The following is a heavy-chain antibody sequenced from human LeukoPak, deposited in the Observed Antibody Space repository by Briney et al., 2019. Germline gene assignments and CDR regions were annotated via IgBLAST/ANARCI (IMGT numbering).Heavy chain of an antibody. V-gene: IGHV4-34*01. J-gene: IGHJ5*02. Sequence: SESLSLTCAVYGWSFSGYYWSWIRQPPGKGLEWIAEINHSGRNNYNPSLKSRVTISVDTSKIQFSLKLRSVAAADTAVYYCARGAPRNWFDPLGQGTLVTVSS. CDR2: INHSGRN. CDR3: ARGAPRNWFDP. CDR1: GWSFSGYY.